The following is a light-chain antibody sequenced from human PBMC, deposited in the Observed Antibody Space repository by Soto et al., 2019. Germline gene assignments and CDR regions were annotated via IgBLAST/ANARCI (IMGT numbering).Light chain of an antibody. CDR3: HQYATSPFT. CDR1: ETIGRAY. CDR2: ATS. V-gene: IGKV3-20*01. Sequence: IVLTQSPGTLSLSPGERATVSCRASETIGRAYFAWYQHRPGRTPRLVLSATSNRAAGLPDRFGGRGSGAEFTLTISGVEPEDFAVYYCHQYATSPFTFGQGTKLEI. J-gene: IGKJ2*01.